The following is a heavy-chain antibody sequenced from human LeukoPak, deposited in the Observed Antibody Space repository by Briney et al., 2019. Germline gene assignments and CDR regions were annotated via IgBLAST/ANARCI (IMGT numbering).Heavy chain of an antibody. J-gene: IGHJ4*02. Sequence: GGSLRLSCAASGFTFSSYNMNWVRQAPGKGLEWVSYISSSSSTIYYADSVKGRFTISRDNAKNSLYLQMNSLRAEDTAVYYCARDDGSYSRSPGFDNWGQGTLVTVSS. D-gene: IGHD1-26*01. CDR3: ARDDGSYSRSPGFDN. V-gene: IGHV3-48*04. CDR1: GFTFSSYN. CDR2: ISSSSSTI.